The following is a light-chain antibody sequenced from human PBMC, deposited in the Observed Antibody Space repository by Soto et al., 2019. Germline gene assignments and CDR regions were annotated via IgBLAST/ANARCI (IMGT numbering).Light chain of an antibody. Sequence: QSVLTQPPSVSAAPGQKVTISCSGSSSNIGRNYVSWYQQLPGTAPKLLIFDNNERPSGISDRISGSKSGTSATLGITGLQTGDEADYYCATWDTSLSGVVFGGGTQLTVL. CDR2: DNN. CDR3: ATWDTSLSGVV. V-gene: IGLV1-51*01. CDR1: SSNIGRNY. J-gene: IGLJ2*01.